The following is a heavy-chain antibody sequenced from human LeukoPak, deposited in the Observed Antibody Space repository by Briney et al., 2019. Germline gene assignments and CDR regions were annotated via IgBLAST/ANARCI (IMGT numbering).Heavy chain of an antibody. J-gene: IGHJ5*02. CDR3: ARSYSSGWYGVYNWFDP. Sequence: ASVKVSCKASGYTFTSYDINWVRQATGQGLEWMGWMSPNSGNTGYAQKFQGRVTMTRNTSISTAYMELSSLRSEDTAVYYCARSYSSGWYGVYNWFDPWGQGTLVTVSS. CDR1: GYTFTSYD. CDR2: MSPNSGNT. D-gene: IGHD6-19*01. V-gene: IGHV1-8*01.